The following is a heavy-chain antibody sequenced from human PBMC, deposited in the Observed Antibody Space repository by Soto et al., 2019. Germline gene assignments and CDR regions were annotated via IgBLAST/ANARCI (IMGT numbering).Heavy chain of an antibody. CDR1: GFTFSSYG. D-gene: IGHD5-18*01. V-gene: IGHV3-30*03. J-gene: IGHJ4*02. CDR3: ARDLSGYGYDY. Sequence: GGSLRLSCAASGFTFSSYGMHWVRQAPGKGLEWVAVISPDGSNKDYADSVKGRFTISRDNSKNTLYLQMNSLRAEDTAVYYCARDLSGYGYDYWGQGALVTVSS. CDR2: ISPDGSNK.